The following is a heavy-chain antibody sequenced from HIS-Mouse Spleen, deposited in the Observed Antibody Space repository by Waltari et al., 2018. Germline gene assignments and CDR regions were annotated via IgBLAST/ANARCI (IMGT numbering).Heavy chain of an antibody. V-gene: IGHV2-70*15. D-gene: IGHD6-19*01. CDR3: ARIAEGYSSGWYAFDY. Sequence: QVTLRESGPALVKPTQTLTLTCTFSGFSLSTSGMCVSWIRQPPGKALEWLERIDWDDDKYYSTSMKTRLTMSKYTSKNQVVLTMTNMDPVDTATYYCARIAEGYSSGWYAFDYWGQGTLVTVSS. CDR2: IDWDDDK. J-gene: IGHJ4*02. CDR1: GFSLSTSGMC.